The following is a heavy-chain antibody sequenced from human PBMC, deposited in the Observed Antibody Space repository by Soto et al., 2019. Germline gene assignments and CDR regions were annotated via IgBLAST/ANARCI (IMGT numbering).Heavy chain of an antibody. CDR1: GVSISSGDYY. V-gene: IGHV4-30-4*01. Sequence: SETLSLTCTVSGVSISSGDYYWSWIRQPPGKGLEWIGYIYYSGSTYYNPSLKSRVTISVDTSKNQFSLKLSSVTAADTAVYYCARAPYYDSSGYYYASGYFEYWGQGTLVTVSS. CDR2: IYYSGST. J-gene: IGHJ4*02. CDR3: ARAPYYDSSGYYYASGYFEY. D-gene: IGHD3-22*01.